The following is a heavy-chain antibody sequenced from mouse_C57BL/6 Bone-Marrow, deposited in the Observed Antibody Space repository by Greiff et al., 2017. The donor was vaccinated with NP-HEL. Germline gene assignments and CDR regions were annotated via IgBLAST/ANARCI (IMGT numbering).Heavy chain of an antibody. CDR3: ARGYYSNWYFDV. CDR1: GYTFTSYW. J-gene: IGHJ1*03. V-gene: IGHV1-64*01. D-gene: IGHD2-12*01. CDR2: IHPNSGST. Sequence: QVQLQQSGAELVKPGASVKLSCKASGYTFTSYWMHWVKQRPGQGLEWIGMIHPNSGSTNYNEKFKSKATLTVDKSSSTAYMQLSSLTSEDSAVYYCARGYYSNWYFDVWGTGTTVTVSS.